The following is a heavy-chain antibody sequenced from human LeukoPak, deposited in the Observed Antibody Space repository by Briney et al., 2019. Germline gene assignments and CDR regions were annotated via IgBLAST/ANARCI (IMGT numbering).Heavy chain of an antibody. Sequence: GASVKVSCKASGSTFSGYYMHWVRRAPGQGLEWMGWINPNSGATNYAQKFQGRVTMTRDTSITTAYMELSSLRSDDTAIFYCATGVNFDYWGQGTLVSVSS. CDR3: ATGVNFDY. CDR1: GSTFSGYY. J-gene: IGHJ4*02. CDR2: INPNSGAT. V-gene: IGHV1-2*02.